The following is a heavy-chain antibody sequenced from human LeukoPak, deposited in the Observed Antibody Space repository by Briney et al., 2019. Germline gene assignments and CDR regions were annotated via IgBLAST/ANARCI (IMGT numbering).Heavy chain of an antibody. CDR1: GFTFSHYG. D-gene: IGHD4-11*01. CDR3: AKDAQRGLDYSNSLEY. Sequence: GGSLRLSCAASGFTFSHYGMHWVRQAPGKGLEWVAVIWHDATNKFYADSVKGRFTISRENSKKMVYLQMNSLRAEDTAVYYCAKDAQRGLDYSNSLEYWGQGTLVTVSP. J-gene: IGHJ4*02. CDR2: IWHDATNK. V-gene: IGHV3-33*06.